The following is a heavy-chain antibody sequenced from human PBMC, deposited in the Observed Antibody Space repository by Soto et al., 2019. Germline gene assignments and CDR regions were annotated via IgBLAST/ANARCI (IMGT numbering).Heavy chain of an antibody. Sequence: QVPLQESGPGPVKPSPTLSLTCPVSCGPLRSSDYYWKWIRQPPGKGLEWIGYVYYSEGAYYNPSLQSRGFISIDTSKNQFSLTLSSVTAADTAVYYCARVIITATGTSGFDSWGQGTLVTVSS. D-gene: IGHD6-13*01. CDR2: VYYSEGA. J-gene: IGHJ4*02. V-gene: IGHV4-30-4*01. CDR3: ARVIITATGTSGFDS. CDR1: CGPLRSSDYY.